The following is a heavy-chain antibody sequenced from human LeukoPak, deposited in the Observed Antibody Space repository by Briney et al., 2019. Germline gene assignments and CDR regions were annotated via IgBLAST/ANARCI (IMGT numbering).Heavy chain of an antibody. CDR3: AKPYDFWSGSPAFDI. D-gene: IGHD3-3*01. CDR1: GFTFSSYS. V-gene: IGHV3-21*01. CDR2: ISSSSSYI. J-gene: IGHJ3*02. Sequence: GSLRLSCAASGFTFSSYSMNWVRQAPGKGLEWVSSISSSSSYIYYADSVKGRFTISRDNAKNSLYLQMNSLRAEDTAVYYCAKPYDFWSGSPAFDIWGQGTMVTVSS.